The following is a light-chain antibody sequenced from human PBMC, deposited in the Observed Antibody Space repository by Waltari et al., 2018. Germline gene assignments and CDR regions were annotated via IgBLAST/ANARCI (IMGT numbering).Light chain of an antibody. CDR1: RSNIGSYY. Sequence: QSLLTPPPSASGPPGQRVTISCSGSRSNIGSYYVYWYQQLPGTAPKLLIDGNNQRPSGVPDRFSGSKSGTSGSLAISGLRSEDEADYYCAAWDDRLRGVVFGGGTKLTV. CDR3: AAWDDRLRGVV. V-gene: IGLV1-47*01. CDR2: GNN. J-gene: IGLJ2*01.